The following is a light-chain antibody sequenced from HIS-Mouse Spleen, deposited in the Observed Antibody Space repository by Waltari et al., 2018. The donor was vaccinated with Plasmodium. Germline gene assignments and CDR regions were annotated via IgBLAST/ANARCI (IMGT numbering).Light chain of an antibody. CDR3: CSYAGSRLV. Sequence: QSALTQPASVSGSPGQSITISCTGTSSDVGSYNLVSWYQQHPGKAPKLMIYECSKRPSGVSNSFSGSKSGNTASLTISGLQAEDEADYYCCSYAGSRLVFGGGTKLTVL. CDR2: ECS. J-gene: IGLJ2*01. V-gene: IGLV2-23*01. CDR1: SSDVGSYNL.